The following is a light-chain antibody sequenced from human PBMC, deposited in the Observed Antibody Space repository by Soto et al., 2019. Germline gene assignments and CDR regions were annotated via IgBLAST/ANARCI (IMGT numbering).Light chain of an antibody. CDR1: QSISSY. Sequence: IHMTQSPSSLSASVGDRVTITCRASQSISSYLNWYQQKPGKAPKLLIYAASSLQSGVPSRFSGSGSGTDFTLTISSLQPEDFATYYCLQDYNYPYTFGQGTKVDIK. J-gene: IGKJ2*01. CDR2: AAS. CDR3: LQDYNYPYT. V-gene: IGKV1-6*01.